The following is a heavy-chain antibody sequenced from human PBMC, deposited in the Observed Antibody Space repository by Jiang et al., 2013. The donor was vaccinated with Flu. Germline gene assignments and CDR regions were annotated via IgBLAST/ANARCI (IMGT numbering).Heavy chain of an antibody. CDR2: ISNSGSIT. CDR1: GFTFSDYY. D-gene: IGHD3-22*01. V-gene: IGHV3-11*01. Sequence: QLVESGGGLVKPGGSLRLSCAASGFTFSDYYMSWIRQAPGKGLEWVSYISNSGSITYYADSVKGRFTISRDNAKNSLYLQMNSLRVEDTAVYYCARVLEITMIVVVSDAFDIWGQGTMVIVSS. J-gene: IGHJ3*02. CDR3: ARVLEITMIVVVSDAFDI.